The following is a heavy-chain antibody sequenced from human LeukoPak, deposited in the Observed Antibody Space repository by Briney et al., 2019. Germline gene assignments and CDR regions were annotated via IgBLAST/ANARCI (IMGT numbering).Heavy chain of an antibody. CDR1: AFTFSNPS. V-gene: IGHV3-15*01. CDR3: TTDEPLNPHVCGTYYFDY. CDR2: IKSKTDGGTT. Sequence: GGSMSLSCAASAFTFSNPSVSWVRHPPGKGLEWVGRIKSKTDGGTTDYAAPVKGRCTISRDDPKNTLYLQMNSLKTGDTAVYYCTTDEPLNPHVCGTYYFDYWGQGTLVTVSS. J-gene: IGHJ4*02. D-gene: IGHD1-14*01.